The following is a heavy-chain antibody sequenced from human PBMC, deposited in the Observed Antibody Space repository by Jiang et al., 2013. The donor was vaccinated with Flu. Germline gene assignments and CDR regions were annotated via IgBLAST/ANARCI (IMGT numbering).Heavy chain of an antibody. V-gene: IGHV3-33*01. CDR1: GFAFNSYA. CDR3: AGDPPGSGFAFHI. Sequence: SGGGVVQAGKSLRLACAASGFAFNSYAMHWVRQAPGKGLEWVSFIWFDGSNKHFADSVKGRFTISRDNSKNILYLQMDSLRGEDTATYYCAGDPPGSGFAFHIWGQGTVVTVSS. CDR2: IWFDGSNK. D-gene: IGHD6-25*01. J-gene: IGHJ3*02.